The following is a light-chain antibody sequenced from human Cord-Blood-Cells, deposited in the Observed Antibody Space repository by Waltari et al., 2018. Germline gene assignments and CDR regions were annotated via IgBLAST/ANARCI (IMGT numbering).Light chain of an antibody. CDR1: QGISSY. CDR3: QQYYSYPIT. Sequence: AIRMTQSPSSFSASTGDRVTITCRASQGISSYLAWYQQKPGKAPKLRIYAASTLQSGVPSRFSGSGSGTDFTLTISCLQSEDFATYYCQQYYSYPITFGQGTRLE. CDR2: AAS. V-gene: IGKV1-8*01. J-gene: IGKJ5*01.